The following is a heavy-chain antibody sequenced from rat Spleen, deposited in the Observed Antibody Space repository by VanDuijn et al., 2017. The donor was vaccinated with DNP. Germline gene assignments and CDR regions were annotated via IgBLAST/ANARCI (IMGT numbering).Heavy chain of an antibody. D-gene: IGHD1-6*01. CDR2: IGSPAYAP. Sequence: EVQLVESGGGLVQPGRSLKLSCAASGFTFSAYYMAWVRQAPAKGLEWVAYIGSPAYAPYYADSVKGRFTVSRDNAKSTLYLQMDSLRSEDTATYYCVRRGYTTDYYYAMDAWGQGTSVTVSS. J-gene: IGHJ4*01. CDR3: VRRGYTTDYYYAMDA. V-gene: IGHV5-25*01. CDR1: GFTFSAYY.